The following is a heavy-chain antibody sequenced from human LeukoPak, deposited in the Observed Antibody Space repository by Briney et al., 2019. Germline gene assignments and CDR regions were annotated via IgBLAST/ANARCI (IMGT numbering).Heavy chain of an antibody. V-gene: IGHV3-23*01. CDR1: GFDFGAYE. Sequence: PGGSLRLSCAASGFDFGAYEMNWVRQAPGKGLEWVSAISGSGGSTYYADSVKGRFTISRDNSKNTLYLQMNSLRAEDTAVYYCAKDHSAAGTTFFDYWGQGTLVTVSS. J-gene: IGHJ4*02. D-gene: IGHD1-1*01. CDR3: AKDHSAAGTTFFDY. CDR2: ISGSGGST.